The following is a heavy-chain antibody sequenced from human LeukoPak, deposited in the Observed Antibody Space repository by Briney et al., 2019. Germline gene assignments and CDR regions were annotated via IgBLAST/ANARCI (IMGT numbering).Heavy chain of an antibody. J-gene: IGHJ6*02. CDR1: GGTFSSFA. CDR2: IIPMLGTA. Sequence: ASVKVSCKASGGTFSSFAISWVRQAPGQGLEWMGRIIPMLGTANYVQKFQGRVTINADKSTSTAYMELSSLRSEDTAVYYRARENPLYGMDVWGQGTTVTVSS. V-gene: IGHV1-69*04. CDR3: ARENPLYGMDV.